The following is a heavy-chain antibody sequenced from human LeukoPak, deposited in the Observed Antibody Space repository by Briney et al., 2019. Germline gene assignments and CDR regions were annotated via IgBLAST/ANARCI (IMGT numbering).Heavy chain of an antibody. CDR2: INQDGSQK. J-gene: IGHJ3*02. Sequence: PGGSLRLSCAASGFTFSSYAMSWVRRAPGKGLEWVGNINQDGSQKSYVDSVRGRFTLSRNIAENSLFLQLNSLRADDTAVYYCARGSTMDYYHFDIWGQGTLVTVSS. CDR3: ARGSTMDYYHFDI. V-gene: IGHV3-7*01. D-gene: IGHD3-10*01. CDR1: GFTFSSYA.